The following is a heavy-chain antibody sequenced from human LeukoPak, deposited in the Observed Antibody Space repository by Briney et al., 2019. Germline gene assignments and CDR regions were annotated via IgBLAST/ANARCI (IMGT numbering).Heavy chain of an antibody. CDR1: GFTFSSYE. Sequence: GGSLRLSCAASGFTFSSYEMNWVRQAPGKGLEWVAFVRYDSSNKYYADSVKGRFTISRDNARNSLYLQMNTLRAEDTAVYYCAREIFHGSGSPRLDYWGQGTLVTVSS. D-gene: IGHD3-10*01. V-gene: IGHV3-30*02. J-gene: IGHJ4*02. CDR2: VRYDSSNK. CDR3: AREIFHGSGSPRLDY.